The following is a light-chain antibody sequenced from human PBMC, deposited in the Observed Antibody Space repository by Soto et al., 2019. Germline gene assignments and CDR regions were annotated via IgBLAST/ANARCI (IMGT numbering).Light chain of an antibody. CDR2: DVS. CDR1: QSVSRTY. J-gene: IGKJ2*01. Sequence: EIVLTQSPGTLSLSPGERATLSCRASQSVSRTYLAWYQQKPGQAPGLLIYDVSSRATGIPDRFSGSGSGTDFALTISRLEPKDFAVYYCQQYGTSPYTFGQGTKLEIK. V-gene: IGKV3-20*01. CDR3: QQYGTSPYT.